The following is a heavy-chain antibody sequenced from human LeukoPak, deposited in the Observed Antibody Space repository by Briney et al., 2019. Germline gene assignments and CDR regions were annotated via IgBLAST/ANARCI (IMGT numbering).Heavy chain of an antibody. CDR1: GFTFDDYA. Sequence: PGRSLRLSCAASGFTFDDYAMHWVRQAPGKGLEWVSGIIGNSGSMGYAYSVNGRFTISRDNAKNSLYLQMNSLRAEDTALYYCAKATSVGATPYYFDYWGQGTLVTVSS. V-gene: IGHV3-9*01. CDR3: AKATSVGATPYYFDY. D-gene: IGHD1-26*01. CDR2: IIGNSGSM. J-gene: IGHJ4*02.